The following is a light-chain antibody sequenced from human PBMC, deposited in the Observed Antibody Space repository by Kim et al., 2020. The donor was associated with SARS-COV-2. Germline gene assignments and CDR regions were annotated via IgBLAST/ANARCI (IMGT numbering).Light chain of an antibody. CDR1: SGHSSYA. Sequence: SVQLTCPLSSGHSSYAIAWHQQQPEKGPRYLMRLSSDGSHSKGDGIPDRFSGSSSGAERYLTISSLQSEDEADYYCQTWGTGIHWVFGGGTQLTVL. CDR2: LSSDGSH. J-gene: IGLJ3*02. V-gene: IGLV4-69*01. CDR3: QTWGTGIHWV.